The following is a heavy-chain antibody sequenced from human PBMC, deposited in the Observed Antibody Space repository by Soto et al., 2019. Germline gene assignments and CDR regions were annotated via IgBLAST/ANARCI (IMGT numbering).Heavy chain of an antibody. CDR2: IVVGSGNT. J-gene: IGHJ4*02. D-gene: IGHD3-22*01. CDR3: AADSGGYYYDSSGFNY. Sequence: SVKVSCKASGFTFTSSAVQWVRQARGQRLEWIGWIVVGSGNTNYAQKFQERVTITRDMSTSTAYMELSSLRSEDTAVYYCAADSGGYYYDSSGFNYWGQGNLVTGSS. CDR1: GFTFTSSA. V-gene: IGHV1-58*01.